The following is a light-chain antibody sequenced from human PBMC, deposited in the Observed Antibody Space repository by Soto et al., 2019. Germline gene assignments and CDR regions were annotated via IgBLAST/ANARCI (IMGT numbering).Light chain of an antibody. V-gene: IGKV1-5*01. CDR3: QQYNSYWT. CDR2: DAS. J-gene: IGKJ4*02. Sequence: DIQMTQSPSTLSASVGDRVTITCRASQSIARWVAWYQQKPGKAPKLLIYDASNLESGVPSRFSGSGSGTEFTLTIISLQPDDFATYYCQQYNSYWTFGGGTKVEIK. CDR1: QSIARW.